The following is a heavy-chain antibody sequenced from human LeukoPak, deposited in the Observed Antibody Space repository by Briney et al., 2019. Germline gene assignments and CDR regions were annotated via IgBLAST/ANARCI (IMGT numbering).Heavy chain of an antibody. CDR2: VSYDGSNK. Sequence: GGSLRLSCAASGFTFSSYGMHWVRQAPGKGLEWVAVVSYDGSNKYYADSVKGRFTISRDNSKNTLYLQMNSLRVEDTAVYYCAKDRSGYGSGSYSFDYWGQGTLVTVSS. D-gene: IGHD3-10*01. V-gene: IGHV3-30*18. CDR3: AKDRSGYGSGSYSFDY. CDR1: GFTFSSYG. J-gene: IGHJ4*02.